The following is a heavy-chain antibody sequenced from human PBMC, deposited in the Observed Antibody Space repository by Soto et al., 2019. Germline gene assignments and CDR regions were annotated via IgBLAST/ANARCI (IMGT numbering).Heavy chain of an antibody. Sequence: EVQLLESGGGLVQPGGSLRLSCAASGFTFSSYAMSWVRQAPGKGLEWVSAISGSGGSTYYADSVKGRFTISRDNSKNTLYLQMNSLSAEDTAVYYCAKDVDMGSSWFRFDHWGQGTLVTVSS. CDR1: GFTFSSYA. J-gene: IGHJ5*02. CDR2: ISGSGGST. D-gene: IGHD6-13*01. CDR3: AKDVDMGSSWFRFDH. V-gene: IGHV3-23*01.